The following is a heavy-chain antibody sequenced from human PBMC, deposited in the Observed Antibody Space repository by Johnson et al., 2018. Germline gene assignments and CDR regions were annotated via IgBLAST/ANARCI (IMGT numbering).Heavy chain of an antibody. CDR3: ARDASGYRYGYDNYYYYYMDV. CDR1: GGTFSSYT. J-gene: IGHJ6*03. CDR2: NIPILGIA. V-gene: IGHV1-69*04. D-gene: IGHD5-18*01. Sequence: QVQLVQSGAEVKKPGSSVKVSCKASGGTFSSYTISWVRQAPGQGLEWMGRNIPILGIANYAQKFQGRVMITADKSTSTAYMELSSLRSEDTAVYYCARDASGYRYGYDNYYYYYMDVWGKGTTVTVSS.